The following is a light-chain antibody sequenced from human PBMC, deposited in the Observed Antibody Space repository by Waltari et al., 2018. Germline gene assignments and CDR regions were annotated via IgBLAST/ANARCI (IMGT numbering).Light chain of an antibody. V-gene: IGKV1-33*01. J-gene: IGKJ2*01. CDR3: QQYENLPYT. CDR2: DAS. CDR1: QDIINY. Sequence: DIQMTQSPSSLSASVGDRVTITCQASQDIINYLNWYQQTPGTAPTLLIYDASNCATGGPSRFSGGGSGTDVSFTISSLHPDDVGTYYCQQYENLPYTFGQGTKLEIK.